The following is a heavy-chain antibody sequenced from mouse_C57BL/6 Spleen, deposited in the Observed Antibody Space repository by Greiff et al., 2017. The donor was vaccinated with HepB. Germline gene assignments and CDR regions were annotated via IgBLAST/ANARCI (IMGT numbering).Heavy chain of an antibody. D-gene: IGHD2-4*01. CDR1: GYTFTDYY. Sequence: QVQLQQSGAELVRPGASVKLSCKASGYTFTDYYINWVKQRPGQGLEWIARIYPGSGNTYYNEKFKGKATLTAEKSSSTAYMQLSSLTSEDSAVYFCARSLYDYDGYAMDYWGQGTSVTVSS. J-gene: IGHJ4*01. CDR3: ARSLYDYDGYAMDY. V-gene: IGHV1-76*01. CDR2: IYPGSGNT.